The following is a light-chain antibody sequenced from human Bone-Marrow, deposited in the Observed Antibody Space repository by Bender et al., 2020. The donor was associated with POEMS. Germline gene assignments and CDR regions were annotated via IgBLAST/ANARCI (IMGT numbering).Light chain of an antibody. CDR3: SAYTSSNTRV. J-gene: IGLJ3*02. Sequence: QSALTQPASVSGSPGQSITISCTGTIHDISYYNFYNYVSWDQHHPGKAPKLIISQVSNRPSEISFRFSGSKSGTTAYLTISGLQPEDEAAYYCSAYTSSNTRVFGGGTKVTVL. CDR1: IHDISYYNFYNY. CDR2: QVS. V-gene: IGLV2-14*01.